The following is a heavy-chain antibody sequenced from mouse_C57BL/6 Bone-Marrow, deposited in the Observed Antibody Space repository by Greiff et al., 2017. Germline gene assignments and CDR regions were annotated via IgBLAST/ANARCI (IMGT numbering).Heavy chain of an antibody. CDR1: GYTFTSYW. CDR2: IDPSDSYT. J-gene: IGHJ2*01. CDR3: ARCIYYEYDTGY. Sequence: QVQLQQPGAELVRPGTSVKLSCKASGYTFTSYWMHWVKQRPGQGLEWIGVIDPSDSYTNYNQKFKGKATLTVDTSSSTAYMQLSSLTSADAAVYYCARCIYYEYDTGYWGQGTTLTVSS. D-gene: IGHD2-4*01. V-gene: IGHV1-59*01.